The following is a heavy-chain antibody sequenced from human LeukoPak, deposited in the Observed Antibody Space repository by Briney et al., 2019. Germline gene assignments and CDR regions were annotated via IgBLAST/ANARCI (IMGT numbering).Heavy chain of an antibody. CDR2: IGSSVSTR. Sequence: GGSLRLSCAVSGFTFSSYSMNWVRRAPGKGLEWVSYIGSSVSTRYYADSVKGRFTISRDNGKHSLYLQMNSLRAEDTAVYYCTRRMQVELVPAAIRGTPGSRGFDPWGQGTLVTVSS. J-gene: IGHJ5*02. V-gene: IGHV3-48*01. CDR1: GFTFSSYS. D-gene: IGHD2-2*01. CDR3: TRRMQVELVPAAIRGTPGSRGFDP.